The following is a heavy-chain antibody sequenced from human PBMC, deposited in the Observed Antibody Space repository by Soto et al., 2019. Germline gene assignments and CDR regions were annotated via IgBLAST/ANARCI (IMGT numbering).Heavy chain of an antibody. J-gene: IGHJ3*02. CDR1: GYTFTSYY. Sequence: GASVKVSCKASGYTFTSYYMHWVRQAPGQALEWMGIINPSGGSTSYAQKYQGRVTMTRDTSTSTVYMELSSLRSEDTAVYYCARDRDDAKKYSGSYYAAFDIWGQGTMVTVSS. V-gene: IGHV1-46*01. CDR2: INPSGGST. D-gene: IGHD1-26*01. CDR3: ARDRDDAKKYSGSYYAAFDI.